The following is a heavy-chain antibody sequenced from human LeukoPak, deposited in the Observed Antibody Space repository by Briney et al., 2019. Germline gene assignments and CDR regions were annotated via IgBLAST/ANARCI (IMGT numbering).Heavy chain of an antibody. Sequence: PSETLSLTCTVSGGSISSYYWSWIRQPPGKGLEWIGYIYNSGSTNYNSSLKSRVTISADTSKNQFSLKLSSVTAADTAVYYCAREITNYDFWSGQYGHYGMDVWGQGTTVTVSS. CDR3: AREITNYDFWSGQYGHYGMDV. CDR1: GGSISSYY. CDR2: IYNSGST. D-gene: IGHD3-3*01. J-gene: IGHJ6*02. V-gene: IGHV4-59*01.